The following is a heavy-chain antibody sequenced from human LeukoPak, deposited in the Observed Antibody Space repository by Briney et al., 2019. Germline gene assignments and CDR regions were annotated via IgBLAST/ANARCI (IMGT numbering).Heavy chain of an antibody. CDR2: IYYSGST. D-gene: IGHD3-10*01. Sequence: SETLSLTCTVSGGSISSGGYYWSWIRQHPGKGLEWIGYIYYSGSTYYNPSLKSRVTISVDTSKNQFSLKLSSVTAADTAVYYCARGRGYYYGSGTSTWFDPWGQGTLVTVSS. CDR3: ARGRGYYYGSGTSTWFDP. V-gene: IGHV4-31*03. J-gene: IGHJ5*02. CDR1: GGSISSGGYY.